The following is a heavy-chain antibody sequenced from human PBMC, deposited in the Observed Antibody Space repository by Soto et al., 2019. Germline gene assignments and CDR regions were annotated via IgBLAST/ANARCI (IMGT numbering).Heavy chain of an antibody. Sequence: SETLSLTCTVSGGSISSGDHYWSWIRQPPGKGLEWIAYIYYSGSTYYNPSLKSRVTISVDTSKNQFSLKLSSVTAADTAVYYCARLGGAAATAFDIWGQGTMVTVSS. CDR1: GGSISSGDHY. CDR2: IYYSGST. J-gene: IGHJ3*02. CDR3: ARLGGAAATAFDI. D-gene: IGHD2-15*01. V-gene: IGHV4-30-4*01.